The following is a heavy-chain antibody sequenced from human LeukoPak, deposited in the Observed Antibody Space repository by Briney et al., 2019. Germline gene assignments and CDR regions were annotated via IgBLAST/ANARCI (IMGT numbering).Heavy chain of an antibody. CDR2: ITRSSNYI. Sequence: GGSLRLSCAASGFTFSSYEMNWVRQAPGKGLEWVSSITRSSNYIYYADSVKGRFTISRDNAKNSLYLQMNSLRAEDTAVYYCASSRYDSSGYYGIIAYWGQGTLVTVSS. CDR1: GFTFSSYE. CDR3: ASSRYDSSGYYGIIAY. D-gene: IGHD3-22*01. J-gene: IGHJ4*02. V-gene: IGHV3-21*01.